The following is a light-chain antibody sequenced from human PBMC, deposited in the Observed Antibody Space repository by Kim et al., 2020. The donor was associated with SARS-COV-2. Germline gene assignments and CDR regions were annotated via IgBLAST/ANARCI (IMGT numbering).Light chain of an antibody. J-gene: IGKJ5*01. V-gene: IGKV1-39*01. CDR1: QTIHIY. Sequence: DIQMTQSPSSLSASVGDRVTITCRASQTIHIYLNWYQQKPGKAPKLLIESVSSLQSGVPSRFSGSGSGTDFTLTISSVQPEDFATYYCQQSYNTPPITFGQGTRLEIK. CDR3: QQSYNTPPIT. CDR2: SVS.